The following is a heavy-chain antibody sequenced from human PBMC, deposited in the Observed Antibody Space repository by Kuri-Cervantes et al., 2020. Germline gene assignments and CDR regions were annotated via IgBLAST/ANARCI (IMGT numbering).Heavy chain of an antibody. J-gene: IGHJ4*02. CDR2: IKQDGSEK. CDR1: GFTLSTYT. Sequence: GESLKISCAASGFTLSTYTMNWVRQAPGKGLEWVANIKQDGSEKYYVDSVKGRFTISRDNAKNSLYLQMNSLRAEDTAVYYCARGLLVVYAIDHWGQGTLVTVSS. V-gene: IGHV3-7*01. D-gene: IGHD2-8*02. CDR3: ARGLLVVYAIDH.